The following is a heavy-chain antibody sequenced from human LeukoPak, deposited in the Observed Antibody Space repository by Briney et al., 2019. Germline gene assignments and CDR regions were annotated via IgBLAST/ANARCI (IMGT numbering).Heavy chain of an antibody. D-gene: IGHD4-17*01. CDR2: ISGSGGST. CDR1: GFTFSSYA. J-gene: IGHJ6*02. V-gene: IGHV3-23*01. CDR3: AKDLPYGDYGYYYYGMDV. Sequence: QAGGSLRLSCAASGFTFSSYAMSWVRQAPGKGLEWVSAISGSGGSTYYADSVKGRFTISRDNSKNTLYLQMNSLRAEDTAVYYCAKDLPYGDYGYYYYGMDVWGQGTTVTVSS.